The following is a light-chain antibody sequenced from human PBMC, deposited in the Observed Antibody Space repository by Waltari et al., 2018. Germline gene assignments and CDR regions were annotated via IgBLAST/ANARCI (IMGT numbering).Light chain of an antibody. V-gene: IGKV1-6*01. CDR1: QDISND. CDR2: SAF. CDR3: LQDYSFPWT. J-gene: IGKJ1*01. Sequence: AIQMTQSPSSLSASIGDRVTMTCRASQDISNDLGWYQQKPGKAPNLLIYSAFTLRTGVPSRFSGSRSGTDFTLTITGLRPEDLATYYCLQDYSFPWTFGQGTRVEI.